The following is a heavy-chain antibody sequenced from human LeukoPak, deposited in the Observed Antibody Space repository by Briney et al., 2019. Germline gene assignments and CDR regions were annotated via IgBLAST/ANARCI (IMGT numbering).Heavy chain of an antibody. Sequence: SETLSLTSAVYGGSFSGYYWSWIRQPPGKGLEWIGEINHSGSTNYNPSLKSRVTISVDTSKNQFSLKLSSVTAADTAVYYCARESTGDGYNVDYWGQGTLVTVSS. V-gene: IGHV4-34*01. CDR2: INHSGST. CDR1: GGSFSGYY. J-gene: IGHJ4*02. D-gene: IGHD5-24*01. CDR3: ARESTGDGYNVDY.